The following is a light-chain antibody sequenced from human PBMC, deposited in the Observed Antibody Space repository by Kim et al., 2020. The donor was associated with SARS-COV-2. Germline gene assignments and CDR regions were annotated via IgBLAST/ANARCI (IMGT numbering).Light chain of an antibody. J-gene: IGKJ1*01. V-gene: IGKV1-5*03. Sequence: SVGDRVTITCRASQSISNWLAWYQQKPGKAPKLLLYKASTLESGVPSRFSGSGSGTEFTLTISSLQPDDFASYYCQQYNGYSSWTFGQGTKVDI. CDR3: QQYNGYSSWT. CDR1: QSISNW. CDR2: KAS.